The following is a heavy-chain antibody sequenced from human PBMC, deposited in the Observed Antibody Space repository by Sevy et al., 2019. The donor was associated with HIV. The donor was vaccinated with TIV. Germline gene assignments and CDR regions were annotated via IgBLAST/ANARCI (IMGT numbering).Heavy chain of an antibody. CDR3: ARETRMGSYFFDY. CDR1: SDSVSSGNYF. J-gene: IGHJ4*01. CDR2: IYYSGST. Sequence: SETLSLTCTVFSDSVSSGNYFWTWIRQPPGKGLEWIGSIYYSGSTNYNLSLKSRLTISVDTSNNQFSLKVRSVTAADTAVYYCARETRMGSYFFDYWGHGALVTVSS. D-gene: IGHD3-10*01. V-gene: IGHV4-61*01.